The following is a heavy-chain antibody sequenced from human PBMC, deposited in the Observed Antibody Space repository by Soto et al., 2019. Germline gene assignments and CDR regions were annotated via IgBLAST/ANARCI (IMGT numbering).Heavy chain of an antibody. Sequence: QVQLQESGPGLVKPSGTLSLTCTVSGGSMSSSNWWNWVRQSPGKGLEWIGETHPSGRTNYSPSLKSRVTISGDKSKSPFTLPLTSVTAADTAVYYCARSEAAVLDSWGQGTLVTVSS. CDR3: ARSEAAVLDS. J-gene: IGHJ4*02. CDR2: THPSGRT. CDR1: GGSMSSSNW. V-gene: IGHV4-4*02.